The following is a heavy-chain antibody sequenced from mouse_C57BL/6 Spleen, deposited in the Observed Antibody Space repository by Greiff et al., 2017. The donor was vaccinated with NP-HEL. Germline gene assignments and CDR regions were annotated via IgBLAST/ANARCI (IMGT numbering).Heavy chain of an antibody. CDR1: GFTFSSYT. V-gene: IGHV5-9*01. CDR2: ISGGGGNT. J-gene: IGHJ3*01. Sequence: EVQGVESGGGLVKPGGSLKLSCAASGFTFSSYTMSWVRQTPEKRLEWVATISGGGGNTYYPDSVKGRFTISRDNDKNTLYLQMSSLRSEDTALYCGARHRVYYDYEFAYWGQGTLVTVSA. CDR3: ARHRVYYDYEFAY. D-gene: IGHD2-4*01.